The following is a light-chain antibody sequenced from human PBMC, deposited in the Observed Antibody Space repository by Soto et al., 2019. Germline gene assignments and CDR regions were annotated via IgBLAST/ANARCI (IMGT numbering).Light chain of an antibody. CDR2: DVS. J-gene: IGLJ1*01. CDR1: SSDVCGYNY. Sequence: QSVLTQPRSVSGSPGQSVTISCTGTSSDVCGYNYVSWYQQHPGKAPKLMIYDVSKRPSGVPDRFSGSKSGNTASLTISGLQAEDEADYYCCSYAGSYTYVFGTGTKVTXL. V-gene: IGLV2-11*01. CDR3: CSYAGSYTYV.